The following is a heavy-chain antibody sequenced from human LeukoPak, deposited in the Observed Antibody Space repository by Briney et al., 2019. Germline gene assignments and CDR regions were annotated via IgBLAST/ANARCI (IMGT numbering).Heavy chain of an antibody. CDR3: ATHDYYDSSGYASDY. CDR1: GDSISNYY. Sequence: SETLSLTCTVSGDSISNYYWSWIRQPPGKGLEWIGYIYTSGSTNYNPSLKSRVTISVDTSKNQFSLKLSSVTAADTAVYYCATHDYYDSSGYASDYWGQGTLVTVSS. V-gene: IGHV4-4*09. D-gene: IGHD3-22*01. CDR2: IYTSGST. J-gene: IGHJ4*02.